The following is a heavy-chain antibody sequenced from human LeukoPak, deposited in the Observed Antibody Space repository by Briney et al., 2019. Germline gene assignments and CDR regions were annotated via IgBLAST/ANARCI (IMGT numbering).Heavy chain of an antibody. CDR3: ARVHGGFYYMDV. CDR1: GFTFSSYS. CDR2: ITSGSTYI. D-gene: IGHD2-15*01. Sequence: GGSLRLSCAASGFTFSSYSMNWSRQAPGKGPEWVSSITSGSTYIYYSDSVKGRFTIPTDNAQNSLYLHMNSVRAEDAALYYCARVHGGFYYMDVWGKGTTVTVSS. J-gene: IGHJ6*03. V-gene: IGHV3-21*01.